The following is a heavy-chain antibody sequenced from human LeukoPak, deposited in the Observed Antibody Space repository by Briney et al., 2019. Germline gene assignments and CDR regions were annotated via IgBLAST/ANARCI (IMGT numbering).Heavy chain of an antibody. J-gene: IGHJ1*01. CDR1: GFTFSSYA. CDR3: AKYFASGSYYKLPH. V-gene: IGHV3-23*01. D-gene: IGHD3-10*01. CDR2: ISGSGAYT. Sequence: GGSLRLSCAASGFTFSSYAMSWVRQAPGKGLEWVSTISGSGAYTYYADSVKGRFTISRDNSKNTLYLQMNSLRAEDTAIYYCAKYFASGSYYKLPHWGQGTLVTVSS.